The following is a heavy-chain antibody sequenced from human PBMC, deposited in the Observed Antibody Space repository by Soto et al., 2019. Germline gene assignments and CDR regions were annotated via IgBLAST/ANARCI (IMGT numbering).Heavy chain of an antibody. CDR3: AKASSSWYGDYYGMDV. D-gene: IGHD6-13*01. Sequence: FRQAPGKGLEWVAVISYDGSNKYYADSVKGRFTISRDNSKNTLYLQMNSLRAEDTAVYYCAKASSSWYGDYYGMDVWGQGTTVT. V-gene: IGHV3-30*18. J-gene: IGHJ6*02. CDR2: ISYDGSNK.